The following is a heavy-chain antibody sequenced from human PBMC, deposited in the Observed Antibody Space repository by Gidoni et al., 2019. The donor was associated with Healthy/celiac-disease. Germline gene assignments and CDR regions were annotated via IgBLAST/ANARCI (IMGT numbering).Heavy chain of an antibody. V-gene: IGHV4-39*07. CDR2: IYYSGST. J-gene: IGHJ4*02. CDR1: GGSISSSSYY. CDR3: ARDTLYYYDSSGYYDY. Sequence: QLQLQESGPGLVKPSETLSLTCTVSGGSISSSSYYWGWIRQPPGTGLEWMGSIYYSGSTYSNPALKSRVTISVDTSKNQFSLKLSSVTAADTAVYYCARDTLYYYDSSGYYDYWGQGTLVTVSS. D-gene: IGHD3-22*01.